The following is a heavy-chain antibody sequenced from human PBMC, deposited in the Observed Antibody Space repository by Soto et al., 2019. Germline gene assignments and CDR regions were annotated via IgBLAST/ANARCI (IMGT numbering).Heavy chain of an antibody. Sequence: QVQLQESGPGLVKPSQTLSLSCTVSGGSISSAAYYWSWIRQHPGKGLEWIGYISHSGSTYYTPSLKSRVITAADTSKNHFSLNLTSVTAADTAVYYCARKYTYGSNFFDCWGQGALVTVSS. J-gene: IGHJ4*02. CDR2: ISHSGST. D-gene: IGHD5-18*01. CDR1: GGSISSAAYY. CDR3: ARKYTYGSNFFDC. V-gene: IGHV4-31*03.